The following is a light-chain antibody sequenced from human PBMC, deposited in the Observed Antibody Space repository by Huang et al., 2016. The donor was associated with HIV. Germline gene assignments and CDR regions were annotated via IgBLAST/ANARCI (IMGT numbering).Light chain of an antibody. V-gene: IGKV3-20*01. J-gene: IGKJ2*01. Sequence: IVLTQSPGALSLSPGERATLSCRASQSVYSNYLAWYQQKPGQAPRLLIYAASSRAAGIPDRLSGSGSGTDFTLTISRLEPEDFALYYCHQYGSSPQTFGQGTKLDIK. CDR2: AAS. CDR3: HQYGSSPQT. CDR1: QSVYSNY.